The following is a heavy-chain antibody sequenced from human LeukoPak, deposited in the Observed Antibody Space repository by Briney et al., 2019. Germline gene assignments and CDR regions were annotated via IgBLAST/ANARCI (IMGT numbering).Heavy chain of an antibody. Sequence: KTGGSLRLSCAASGFIFSDYYMGWVRQAPGKGLEWVSYISNKGSSSTTYYADSMKGRFTISRDDAQNSLYLQMNSLRADDTAVYYCARGVAATGPDVTPFDYWGQGTLVTVSS. D-gene: IGHD6-13*01. CDR2: ISNKGSSSTT. CDR3: ARGVAATGPDVTPFDY. V-gene: IGHV3-11*01. J-gene: IGHJ4*02. CDR1: GFIFSDYY.